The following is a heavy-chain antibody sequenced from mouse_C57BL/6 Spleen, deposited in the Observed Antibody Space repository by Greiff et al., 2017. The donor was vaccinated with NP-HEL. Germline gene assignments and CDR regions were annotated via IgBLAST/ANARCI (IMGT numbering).Heavy chain of an antibody. CDR2: IYPGDGDT. D-gene: IGHD2-1*01. J-gene: IGHJ3*01. CDR3: ARSGLYYGTFAY. Sequence: QVQLKQSGAELVKPGASVKISCKASGYAFSSYWMNWVKQRPGKGLEWIGQIYPGDGDTNYNGKFKGKATLTADKSSSTAYMQLSSLTSEDSAVYFCARSGLYYGTFAYWGQGTLVTVSA. V-gene: IGHV1-80*01. CDR1: GYAFSSYW.